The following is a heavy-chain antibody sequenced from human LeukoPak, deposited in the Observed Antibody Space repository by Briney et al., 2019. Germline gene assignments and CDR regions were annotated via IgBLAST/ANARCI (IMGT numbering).Heavy chain of an antibody. CDR3: AKPITMVRGVQVSFDY. J-gene: IGHJ4*02. D-gene: IGHD3-10*01. Sequence: GGSLRLSCAASGFTVSSYAMSWVRQAPGKGLEWVSAISGSGGSTYYADSVKGRFTISRDNSKNTLYLQMNSLRAEDTAVYYCAKPITMVRGVQVSFDYWGQGTLVTVSS. CDR2: ISGSGGST. V-gene: IGHV3-23*01. CDR1: GFTVSSYA.